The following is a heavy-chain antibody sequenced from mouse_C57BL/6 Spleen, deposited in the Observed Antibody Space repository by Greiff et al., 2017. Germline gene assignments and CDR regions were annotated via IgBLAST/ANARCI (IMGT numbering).Heavy chain of an antibody. Sequence: EVQGVESGPELVKPGASVKISCTASGYSFTDYNMTWVKQSNGKSLEWIGVINPNYGTTSYNQKFKGKATLTVDQSSSTAYMQLNSLTSEDSAVYYCARLSGYYGSSHGYVEVWGTGTTVTVSS. V-gene: IGHV1-39*01. CDR3: ARLSGYYGSSHGYVEV. J-gene: IGHJ1*03. CDR2: INPNYGTT. CDR1: GYSFTDYN. D-gene: IGHD1-1*01.